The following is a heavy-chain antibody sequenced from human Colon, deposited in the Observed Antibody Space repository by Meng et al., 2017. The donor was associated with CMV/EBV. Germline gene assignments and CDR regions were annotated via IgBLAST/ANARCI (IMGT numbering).Heavy chain of an antibody. V-gene: IGHV3-30*02. CDR3: VKDQCRG. CDR2: VLYDGSRK. J-gene: IGHJ4*02. CDR1: GFTFSDYG. D-gene: IGHD3-10*01. Sequence: QVQLVECRGGVVQPGGSLRLSFATFGFTFSDYGMHWLRQAPGKGLEWVAFVLYDGSRKYYGDSVKGRFSISRDNSKNTLYLQMNSLRADDTAVYYCVKDQCRGWGQGTRVTVSS.